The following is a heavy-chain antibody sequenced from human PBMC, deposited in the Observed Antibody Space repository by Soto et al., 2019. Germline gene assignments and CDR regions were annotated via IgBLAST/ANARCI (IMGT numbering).Heavy chain of an antibody. CDR3: ARGSSLQYDY. J-gene: IGHJ4*02. CDR2: IYYIGST. Sequence: PSETLSLTCTVSGGPVSSGSYYWSWIRQPPGKGLEWIGYIYYIGSTNYNPSLKSRVTISVDTSKNQFSLKLSSVTAADTAVYYCARGSSLQYDYFGEGTLVTVSS. CDR1: GGPVSSGSYY. V-gene: IGHV4-61*01. D-gene: IGHD6-6*01.